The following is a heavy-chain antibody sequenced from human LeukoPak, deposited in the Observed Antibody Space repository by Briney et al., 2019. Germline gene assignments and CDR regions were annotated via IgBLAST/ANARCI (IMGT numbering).Heavy chain of an antibody. CDR1: GYSFTTYW. Sequence: GESLKISCQASGYSFTTYWIAWVRQMPGKGLEWMGIIYPGDSDTRYSPSFQGQVTISADKSINTAYLQWSSLKASDTAMYYCARPTGYSSSWYFDYWGQGALVTVSS. J-gene: IGHJ4*02. CDR3: ARPTGYSSSWYFDY. CDR2: IYPGDSDT. V-gene: IGHV5-51*01. D-gene: IGHD6-13*01.